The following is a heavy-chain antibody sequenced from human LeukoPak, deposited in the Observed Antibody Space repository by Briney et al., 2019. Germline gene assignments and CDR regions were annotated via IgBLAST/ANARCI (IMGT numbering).Heavy chain of an antibody. V-gene: IGHV3-30*18. Sequence: GGSLRLSCAASGFTFSSYGMHWVRQAPAKGLEWVAVISYDGSNKYYADSVKGRFTISRDNSKNTLYLQMNSLRAEDTAVYYCAKDFYSSSPYYYMDVWGKGTTVTVSS. CDR3: AKDFYSSSPYYYMDV. CDR2: ISYDGSNK. CDR1: GFTFSSYG. J-gene: IGHJ6*03. D-gene: IGHD6-13*01.